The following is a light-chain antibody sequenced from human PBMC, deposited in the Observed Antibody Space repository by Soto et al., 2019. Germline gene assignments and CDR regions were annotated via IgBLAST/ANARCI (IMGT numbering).Light chain of an antibody. CDR3: HQSHNWPLT. V-gene: IGKV3-15*01. J-gene: IGKJ2*01. Sequence: EIVMTQSPATLSLSPGERAALSCRASQSINSELAWYQQKPGQPPRLLIYGASTRATGVPARFTGSESGSEFTLTISGLQSEDFAVYYCHQSHNWPLTFGQGTRLEI. CDR1: QSINSE. CDR2: GAS.